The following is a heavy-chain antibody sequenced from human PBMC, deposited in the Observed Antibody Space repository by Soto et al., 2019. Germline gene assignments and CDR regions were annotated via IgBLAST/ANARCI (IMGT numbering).Heavy chain of an antibody. V-gene: IGHV3-33*08. J-gene: IGHJ3*02. D-gene: IGHD5-12*01. Sequence: GGSLRLSCAVSGFTFSSHTMHWVRQAPGKGLEWVAVIWYDGSNKYYADSVKGRFTISRDNSKNTLYLQMNSLRAEDTAVYYCAREDLGGGYDSGAFDIWGQGTMVTVSS. CDR3: AREDLGGGYDSGAFDI. CDR2: IWYDGSNK. CDR1: GFTFSSHT.